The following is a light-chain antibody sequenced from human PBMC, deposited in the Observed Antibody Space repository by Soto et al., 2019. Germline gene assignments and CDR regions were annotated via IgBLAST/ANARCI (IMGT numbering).Light chain of an antibody. CDR2: GNS. Sequence: QSVLTQPPSVSGAPGQRVTISCTGSSSNIGAGYDVHWYQQPPGTAPKLLSYGNSNRPSGGPDRFSGSKSGTSASLAITGLQAEDEADYYCQSSDSSLSGSYVFGTGPKVTGL. CDR1: SSNIGAGYD. V-gene: IGLV1-40*01. CDR3: QSSDSSLSGSYV. J-gene: IGLJ1*01.